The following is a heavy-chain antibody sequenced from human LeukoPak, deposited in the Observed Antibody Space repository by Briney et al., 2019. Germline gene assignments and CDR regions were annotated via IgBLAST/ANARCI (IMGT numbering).Heavy chain of an antibody. CDR3: ARHLDSGNYYPFGY. Sequence: ASVKVSCKASGYTFTGYYIHWVRQAPGQGLEWMGWINPNSGGTKYAQKFQGRVTMTRDTSISTAYMELSRLTSDDMAVYYCARHLDSGNYYPFGYWGQGTLVTVSS. CDR2: INPNSGGT. J-gene: IGHJ4*02. CDR1: GYTFTGYY. D-gene: IGHD1-26*01. V-gene: IGHV1-2*02.